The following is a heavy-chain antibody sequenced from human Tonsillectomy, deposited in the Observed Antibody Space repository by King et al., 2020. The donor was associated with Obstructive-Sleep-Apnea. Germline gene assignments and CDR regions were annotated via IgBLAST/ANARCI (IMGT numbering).Heavy chain of an antibody. Sequence: QLQESGPGLVKPSETLSLTCTVSGGSISSYYWSWLRPPPGKGLEWIGYIYYSGSTNYNPSLKSRVTISVDTSKNQFSLKLSSVTAADTAVYYCARHTPVDWFDPWGQGTLVTVSA. J-gene: IGHJ5*02. V-gene: IGHV4-59*08. CDR2: IYYSGST. CDR1: GGSISSYY. CDR3: ARHTPVDWFDP.